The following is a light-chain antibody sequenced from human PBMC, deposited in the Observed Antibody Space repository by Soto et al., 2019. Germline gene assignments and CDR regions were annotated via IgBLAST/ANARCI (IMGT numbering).Light chain of an antibody. CDR3: QHYGTSLYT. Sequence: DIVLTQSPGTLSLSPGERATLSCRASQIISSTYLGWYQQKPDQAPRLLIYGASSRATGIPDRFSGSGSGTDFTLTISSLEPEDFAVYYCQHYGTSLYTFGQGTKLEIK. J-gene: IGKJ2*01. CDR1: QIISSTY. CDR2: GAS. V-gene: IGKV3-20*01.